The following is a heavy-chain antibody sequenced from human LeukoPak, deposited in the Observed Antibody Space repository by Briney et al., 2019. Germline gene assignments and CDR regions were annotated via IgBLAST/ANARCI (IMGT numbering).Heavy chain of an antibody. Sequence: GGSLRLSCAASGFTFSNYSMNWVRQAPGKGLEWVSAISGSGGSTYYADSVKGRFTISRDNSKNTLYLQMNSLRAEDTAVYYCAKVPLTMARGVKLGPLYYFDYWGQGTLVTVSS. V-gene: IGHV3-23*01. CDR3: AKVPLTMARGVKLGPLYYFDY. J-gene: IGHJ4*02. D-gene: IGHD3-10*01. CDR1: GFTFSNYS. CDR2: ISGSGGST.